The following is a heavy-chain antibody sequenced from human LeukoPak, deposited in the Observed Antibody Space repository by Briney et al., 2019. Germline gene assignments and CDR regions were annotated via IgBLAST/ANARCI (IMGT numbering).Heavy chain of an antibody. Sequence: ASVKVSCKASGYTFTSYDINWVRQAPGQGLEWMGWISAYNGNTNYAQKLQGRVTMTTDTSTSTAYMELRSLRSDDTAVYYCARVLNRLGYCSGGSCYRQGFYYYYMDVWGKGTTVTVSS. CDR1: GYTFTSYD. CDR3: ARVLNRLGYCSGGSCYRQGFYYYYMDV. D-gene: IGHD2-15*01. CDR2: ISAYNGNT. V-gene: IGHV1-18*01. J-gene: IGHJ6*03.